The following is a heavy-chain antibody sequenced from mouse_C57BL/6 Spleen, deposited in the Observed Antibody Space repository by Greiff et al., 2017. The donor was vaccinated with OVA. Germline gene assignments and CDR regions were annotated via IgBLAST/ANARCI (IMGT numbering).Heavy chain of an antibody. D-gene: IGHD1-1*01. CDR3: AREYYGSSPYWYFDV. CDR1: GYTFTSYG. J-gene: IGHJ1*03. CDR2: IYPRSGNT. Sequence: VHLVESGAELARPGASVKLSCKASGYTFTSYGISWVKQRTGQGLEWIGEIYPRSGNTYYNEKFKGKATLTADKSSSTAYMELRSLTSEDSAVYFCAREYYGSSPYWYFDVWGTGTTVTVSS. V-gene: IGHV1-81*01.